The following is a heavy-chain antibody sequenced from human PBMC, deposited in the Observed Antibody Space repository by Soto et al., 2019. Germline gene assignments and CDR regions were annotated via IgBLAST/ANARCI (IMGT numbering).Heavy chain of an antibody. CDR1: GFTFSDYA. CDR2: ISNDGSIE. V-gene: IGHV3-30-3*01. CDR3: ARGVVLGDYDSVWGTYRLQTFDV. Sequence: QEQLVESGGGVVQPGRSLRLSCAASGFTFSDYAMHCVRQAPGKGLEWVALISNDGSIESYADSVKGRFTVSRDNSKNMLHLQLNRLRADDTAVYYCARGVVLGDYDSVWGTYRLQTFDVWGQGTTVTLSS. D-gene: IGHD3-16*02. J-gene: IGHJ3*01.